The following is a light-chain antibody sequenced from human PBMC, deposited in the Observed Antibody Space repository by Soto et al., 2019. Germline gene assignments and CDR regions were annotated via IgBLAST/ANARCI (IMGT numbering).Light chain of an antibody. CDR3: QQYNTWPPIT. CDR2: GAS. J-gene: IGKJ5*01. V-gene: IGKV3-15*01. CDR1: QSVSSK. Sequence: EIVVTQSPATLSVTTGERATLSCRASQSVSSKLAWYQQKPGQAPRLLIYGASTRATGIPARFSGSGSGTEFTLTISSLQSEDYAVYYCQQYNTWPPITFGQGTRPEIK.